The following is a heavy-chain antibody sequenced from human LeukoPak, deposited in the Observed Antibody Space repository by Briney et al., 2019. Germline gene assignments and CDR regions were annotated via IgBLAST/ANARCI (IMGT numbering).Heavy chain of an antibody. CDR1: GYTFTDFG. CDR3: ARDLVTMVRGVVPRPFDP. V-gene: IGHV1-18*01. D-gene: IGHD3-10*01. J-gene: IGHJ5*02. Sequence: ASVKVSCKTSGYTFTDFGINWVRQAPGQGLEWMGRFTTYNGNTNYAQKFQGRVTMTTDTSTTTAYLEVTSLRSDDTAVYYCARDLVTMVRGVVPRPFDPWGQGTLVTVSS. CDR2: FTTYNGNT.